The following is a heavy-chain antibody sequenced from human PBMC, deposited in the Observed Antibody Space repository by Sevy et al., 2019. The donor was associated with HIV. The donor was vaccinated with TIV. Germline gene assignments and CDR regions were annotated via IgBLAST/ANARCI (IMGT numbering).Heavy chain of an antibody. V-gene: IGHV3-30-3*01. CDR2: ISYDGSNK. CDR1: GFTFSSYA. CDR3: ARTRTGYSSSWPPYYYYYYMDV. Sequence: GESLKISCAASGFTFSSYAMHWVRQAPGKGLEWVAVISYDGSNKYYADSVKGRFTISRDNSKNTLYLQMNSLRAEDTAVYYCARTRTGYSSSWPPYYYYYYMDVWGKGTTVTVSS. D-gene: IGHD6-13*01. J-gene: IGHJ6*03.